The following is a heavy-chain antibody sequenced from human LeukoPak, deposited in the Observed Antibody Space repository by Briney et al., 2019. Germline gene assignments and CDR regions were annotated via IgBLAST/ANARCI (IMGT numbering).Heavy chain of an antibody. V-gene: IGHV5-51*01. D-gene: IGHD5-24*01. CDR1: GYSFTSYW. Sequence: GESLKISCKGSGYSFTSYWIGWVRQMPGKGLKWMGIIYPGDSDARYSPSFQGQVTISADKSISTAYLQWSSLKASDTAMYYCAREPEMATIGGAYFDYWGQGTLVTVSS. CDR3: AREPEMATIGGAYFDY. CDR2: IYPGDSDA. J-gene: IGHJ4*02.